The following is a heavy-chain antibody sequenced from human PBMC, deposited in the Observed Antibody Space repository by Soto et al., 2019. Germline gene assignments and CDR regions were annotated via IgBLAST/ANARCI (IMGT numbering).Heavy chain of an antibody. CDR2: IIPIFGTA. V-gene: IGHV1-69*01. CDR1: GGTFSSYA. D-gene: IGHD4-17*01. Sequence: QVQLVQSGAEVKKPGSSVKVSCKASGGTFSSYAISWVRQAPGQGLEWMGGIIPIFGTANYAQKFQGRVTIPADESTSTAYMELSSLRSEDTAVYYCARSVTVPSPKLLYYGMDVWGQGTTVTVSS. CDR3: ARSVTVPSPKLLYYGMDV. J-gene: IGHJ6*02.